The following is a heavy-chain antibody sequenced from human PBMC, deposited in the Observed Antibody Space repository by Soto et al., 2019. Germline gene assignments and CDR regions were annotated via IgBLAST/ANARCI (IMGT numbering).Heavy chain of an antibody. CDR3: ARSGVSIFVWFDP. CDR1: GFTFSDYY. J-gene: IGHJ5*02. CDR2: ISSSGSTI. D-gene: IGHD3-3*01. Sequence: GGSLRLSCAASGFTFSDYYMSWIRQAPGKGLEWVSYISSSGSTIYYADSVKGRFTISGDNAKNSLYLQMNSLRAEDTAVYYCARSGVSIFVWFDPCGQGTLVTVSS. V-gene: IGHV3-11*01.